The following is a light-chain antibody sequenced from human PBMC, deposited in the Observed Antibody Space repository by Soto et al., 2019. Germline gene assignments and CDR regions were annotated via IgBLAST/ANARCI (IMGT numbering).Light chain of an antibody. CDR3: MQTTHWPPYT. CDR2: YVS. Sequence: DVVMTQSPLSLPVTLGQPASISCRSSQSLAYIDGNTYLTWFHQRPGQSPRRLIYYVSNRDSGXPXRXXGSGSGTDFTLKIGRVEAEDVGIYYCMQTTHWPPYTFGQGTKLEIK. J-gene: IGKJ2*01. V-gene: IGKV2-30*01. CDR1: QSLAYIDGNTY.